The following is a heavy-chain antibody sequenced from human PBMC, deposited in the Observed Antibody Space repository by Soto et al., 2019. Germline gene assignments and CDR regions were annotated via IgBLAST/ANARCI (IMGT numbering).Heavy chain of an antibody. Sequence: SETLSLTCTVSGGSINNNHYYWGWVRQPPGKGLEWIGSISYSGTTYFNPSLKSRVTKSVDTSRNQFSLRLTSVTAADTAVYYCARVAAVRSDSAGYHGMDVWGQGTTVTVSS. V-gene: IGHV4-39*01. CDR3: ARVAAVRSDSAGYHGMDV. CDR2: ISYSGTT. J-gene: IGHJ6*02. D-gene: IGHD3-22*01. CDR1: GGSINNNHYY.